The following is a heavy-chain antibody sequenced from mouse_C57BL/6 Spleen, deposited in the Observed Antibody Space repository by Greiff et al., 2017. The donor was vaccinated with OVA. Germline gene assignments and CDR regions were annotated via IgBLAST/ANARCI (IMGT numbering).Heavy chain of an antibody. CDR3: TSAITSVVAPFDY. CDR1: GYTFTDYE. V-gene: IGHV1-15*01. Sequence: QVQLKESGAELVRPGASVTLSCKASGYTFTDYEMHWVKQTPVHGLEWIGDIDPETGGTASNQKFKGKAILTADKSSSTAYMELRSLTSEDYAVNYCTSAITSVVAPFDYWGQGTTLTVSS. J-gene: IGHJ2*01. D-gene: IGHD1-1*01. CDR2: IDPETGGT.